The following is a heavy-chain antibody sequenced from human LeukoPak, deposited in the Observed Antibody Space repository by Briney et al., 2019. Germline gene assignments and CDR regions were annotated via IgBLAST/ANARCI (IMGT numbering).Heavy chain of an antibody. D-gene: IGHD3-16*01. CDR2: IYSAGNT. J-gene: IGHJ4*02. CDR1: GFAVSSNS. CDR3: ARRAGAYTHPYDY. V-gene: IGHV3-53*01. Sequence: GGSLRLSCTVSGFAVSSNSMSWVRQAPGKGLEWVSFIYSAGNTHYSDSVKGRFTISIDNSKNTLYLQMNSLRAEDTAVYYCARRAGAYTHPYDYWGQGTLVTVSS.